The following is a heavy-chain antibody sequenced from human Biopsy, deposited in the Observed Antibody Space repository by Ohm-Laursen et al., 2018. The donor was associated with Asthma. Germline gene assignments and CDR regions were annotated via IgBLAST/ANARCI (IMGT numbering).Heavy chain of an antibody. CDR2: ISYDGSNK. D-gene: IGHD1-26*01. V-gene: IGHV3-30*18. J-gene: IGHJ4*02. Sequence: SLRLSCAASGFSFNSYGTHWVRQAPGKGLEWVAVISYDGSNKYYADSVKGRFTISRDNSKNTLYLQMNSLRAEDTAVYYCAKDVGWELPQYYFDYWGQGTLVTVSS. CDR3: AKDVGWELPQYYFDY. CDR1: GFSFNSYG.